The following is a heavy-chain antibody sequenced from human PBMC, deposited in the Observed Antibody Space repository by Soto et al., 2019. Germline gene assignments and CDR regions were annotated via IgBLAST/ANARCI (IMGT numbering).Heavy chain of an antibody. Sequence: GASVKVSCKASGYTFTSYAMHWVRQAPGQRLEWMGWINAGNGNTKYSQKFQGRVTITRDTSASTAYMELSSLRSEDTAVYYCARDLGGSYNFDYWGQGTLVTVS. J-gene: IGHJ4*02. CDR3: ARDLGGSYNFDY. CDR1: GYTFTSYA. D-gene: IGHD1-26*01. CDR2: INAGNGNT. V-gene: IGHV1-3*01.